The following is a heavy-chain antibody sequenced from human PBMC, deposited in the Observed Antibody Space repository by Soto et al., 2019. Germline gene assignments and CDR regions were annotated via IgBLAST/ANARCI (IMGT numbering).Heavy chain of an antibody. Sequence: SSVKVSCKASGYTFTSYDINWVRQATGQGLEWMGWMNPNSGNTGYAQKFQGRVTMTRNTSISTAYMELSSLRSEDTAVYYCARRSGNSGGYDYWGQGTLVTVSS. CDR3: ARRSGNSGGYDY. CDR1: GYTFTSYD. D-gene: IGHD3-10*01. V-gene: IGHV1-8*01. J-gene: IGHJ4*02. CDR2: MNPNSGNT.